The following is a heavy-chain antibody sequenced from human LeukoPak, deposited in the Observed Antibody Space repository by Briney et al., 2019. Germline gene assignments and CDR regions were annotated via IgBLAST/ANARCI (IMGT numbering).Heavy chain of an antibody. CDR2: IIPIFGTA. CDR1: GGTFSSYA. J-gene: IGHJ3*02. V-gene: IGHV1-69*05. Sequence: SVKVSCKASGGTFSSYAISWVRQAPGQGLEWMGGIIPIFGTANYAQKFQGRVTITTDDSTSTAHLELSSLSSEDTAVFYCTRGSQTGTPNAFDIWGQGTMVTVSS. D-gene: IGHD1-1*01. CDR3: TRGSQTGTPNAFDI.